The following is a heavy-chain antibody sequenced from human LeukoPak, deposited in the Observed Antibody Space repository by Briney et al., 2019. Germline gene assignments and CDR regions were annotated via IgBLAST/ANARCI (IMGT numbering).Heavy chain of an antibody. CDR1: GGSISSYY. D-gene: IGHD1-26*01. J-gene: IGHJ5*02. CDR3: ATGKNWFDP. Sequence: SETLSLTXTVSGGSISSYYWSWIRQPPGKGLEWIGYIYYSGSTNYNPSLKSRVTMSVDTSKNQFSLKLSSVTAADTAVYYCATGKNWFDPWGQGNLVTVSS. CDR2: IYYSGST. V-gene: IGHV4-59*01.